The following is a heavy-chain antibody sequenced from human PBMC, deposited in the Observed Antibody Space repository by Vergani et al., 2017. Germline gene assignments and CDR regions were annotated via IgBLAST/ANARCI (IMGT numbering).Heavy chain of an antibody. CDR3: ARSQGDYWYFDL. Sequence: QVRLEESGPGLVKPSEPLSLPCSVSGYSIGRGFYWAWIRQSPGEGLQWLTSIHNRGKTYHNPSLKTRVSVSLDTPKNRFSLNLTAVTATDTAVYYCARSQGDYWYFDLWGPGSLVTVSS. CDR1: GYSIGRGFY. J-gene: IGHJ2*01. D-gene: IGHD2-21*01. CDR2: IHNRGKT. V-gene: IGHV4-38-2*01.